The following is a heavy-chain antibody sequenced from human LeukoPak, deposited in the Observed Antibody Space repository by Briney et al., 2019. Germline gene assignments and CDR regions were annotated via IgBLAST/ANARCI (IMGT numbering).Heavy chain of an antibody. D-gene: IGHD2-2*01. Sequence: GGSLRLSCAASGFTFSSYGMHWVRQAPGKGLEWVAVISYDGSNKYYADSVKGRFTISRDNSKNTLYLQMNSLRAEDTAVYYCAKDGDYCSSTSCYLDYWGQGTLVTVSS. CDR2: ISYDGSNK. J-gene: IGHJ4*02. V-gene: IGHV3-30*18. CDR3: AKDGDYCSSTSCYLDY. CDR1: GFTFSSYG.